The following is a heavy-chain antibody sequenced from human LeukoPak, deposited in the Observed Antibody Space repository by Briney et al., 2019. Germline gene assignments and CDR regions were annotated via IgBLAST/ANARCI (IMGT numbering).Heavy chain of an antibody. V-gene: IGHV3-23*01. Sequence: GGSLRLSSAASGFTFSSYAMSWVRQAPGKGLEWVSAISGSGGSTYYADSVKGRFTISRDNSKTTLYLQMNSLRDEDMAVYYCAKNVLGATYYFDYWGQGTLVTVSS. CDR3: AKNVLGATYYFDY. J-gene: IGHJ4*02. D-gene: IGHD1-26*01. CDR1: GFTFSSYA. CDR2: ISGSGGST.